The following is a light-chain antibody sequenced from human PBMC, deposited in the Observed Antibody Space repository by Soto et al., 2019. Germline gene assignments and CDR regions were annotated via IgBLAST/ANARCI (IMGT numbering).Light chain of an antibody. J-gene: IGKJ1*01. CDR2: GAT. CDR1: QSVSSN. Sequence: VMTQSPATLSLSPGDRVTLSCRASQSVSSNLAWYQQKPGQPPRLLIYGATSRATGVQARFSGSRSGTEFNITISSLQSEDVAIYYCQHYSNWPPWTVGQGTKWIS. CDR3: QHYSNWPPWT. V-gene: IGKV3-15*01.